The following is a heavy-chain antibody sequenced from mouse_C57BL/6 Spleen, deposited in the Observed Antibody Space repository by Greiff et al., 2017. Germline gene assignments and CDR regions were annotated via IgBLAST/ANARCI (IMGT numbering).Heavy chain of an antibody. CDR1: GFSLTSYG. Sequence: VQLQESGPGLVQPSQSLSITCTVSGFSLTSYGVHWVRQPPGKGLEWLGVLWSGGSTDYNAAFISRLSISKDNSKSQVFFKMNSLQADDTAIYYCAKRGGQEDARDYWGQGTSVTVSS. J-gene: IGHJ4*01. CDR2: LWSGGST. D-gene: IGHD3-3*01. V-gene: IGHV2-4*01. CDR3: AKRGGQEDARDY.